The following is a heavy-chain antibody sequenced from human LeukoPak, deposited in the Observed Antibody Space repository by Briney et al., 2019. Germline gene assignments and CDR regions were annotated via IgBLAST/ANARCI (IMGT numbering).Heavy chain of an antibody. CDR1: GGSFSGYY. J-gene: IGHJ4*02. Sequence: SETLSLTCAVYGGSFSGYYWSWIRQPPGKGLEWIGEINHSGSTNYNPSLKSRVTISVDTSKNQFSLKLSSVTAADTAVYYCARGWIQLWITRGYYFDYWGQGTLVTVSS. CDR3: ARGWIQLWITRGYYFDY. D-gene: IGHD5-18*01. CDR2: INHSGST. V-gene: IGHV4-34*01.